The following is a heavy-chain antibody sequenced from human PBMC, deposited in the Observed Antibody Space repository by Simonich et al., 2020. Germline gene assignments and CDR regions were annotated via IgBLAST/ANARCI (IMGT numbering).Heavy chain of an antibody. CDR2: ISGSGGRT. Sequence: EVQLLESGGGLVQPGGSLRLSCAASGFTFSSYAMSWVRQAPGQGGEGVSAISGSGGRTYYADSVKGRFTISRDNSKNTLYLQMNSLRAEDTAVYYCATYYFDYWGQGTLVTVSS. CDR1: GFTFSSYA. J-gene: IGHJ4*02. V-gene: IGHV3-23*01. CDR3: ATYYFDY.